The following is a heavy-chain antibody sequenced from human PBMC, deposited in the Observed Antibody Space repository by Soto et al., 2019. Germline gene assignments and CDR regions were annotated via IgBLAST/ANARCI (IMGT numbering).Heavy chain of an antibody. CDR1: GESFSGYY. V-gene: IGHV4-34*01. J-gene: IGHJ5*02. CDR3: TSCGGDSSSRYWFDP. Sequence: PSETLSLTCAVYGESFSGYYWSWVRLPPGKGLEWIGEINHSGSTNYNPSLKSRVTISVDTSKNQFSLKLSSVTAADTAVYYCTSCGGDSSSRYWFDPRGQGTPVTVSS. CDR2: INHSGST. D-gene: IGHD6-13*01.